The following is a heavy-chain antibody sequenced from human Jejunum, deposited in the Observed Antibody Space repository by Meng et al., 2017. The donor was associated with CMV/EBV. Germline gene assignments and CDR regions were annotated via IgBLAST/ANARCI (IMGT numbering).Heavy chain of an antibody. Sequence: FRLSLYAINWVRQAPGKGLEWVSYISDSDDTMYYSDSVQGRFTLSRDDAKNSLYLHMNGLRAEDTAVYYCAREWGYYNSGDAFDLWGQGTMVTVSS. CDR2: ISDSDDTM. D-gene: IGHD3-10*01. CDR3: AREWGYYNSGDAFDL. J-gene: IGHJ3*01. V-gene: IGHV3-48*03. CDR1: FRLSLYA.